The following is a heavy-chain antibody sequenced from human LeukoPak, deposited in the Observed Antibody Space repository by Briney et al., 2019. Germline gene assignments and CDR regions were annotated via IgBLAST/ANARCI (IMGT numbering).Heavy chain of an antibody. CDR3: ARVSSGWQNDAFDI. J-gene: IGHJ3*02. V-gene: IGHV4-59*08. CDR1: GGSISSYY. Sequence: SETLSLTCTVSGGSISSYYWSWIRQPPGKGLEWIGYIYYSGSTNYNPSLKSRVTISVDTSKNQFSLKLSSVTAADTAVYYCARVSSGWQNDAFDIWGQGTMVTVSS. D-gene: IGHD6-19*01. CDR2: IYYSGST.